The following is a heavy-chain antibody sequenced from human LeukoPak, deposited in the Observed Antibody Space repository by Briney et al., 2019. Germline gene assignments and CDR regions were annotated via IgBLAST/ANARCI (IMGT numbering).Heavy chain of an antibody. CDR3: ASHPYSSGHFDY. Sequence: PSETLSLTCTVSGGSISDYYWTWIRQPPEKGLEWIGYIHSIGGTNYNPSLKSRVTISVGTSKNQFSLKLSSVTAADTAVYYCASHPYSSGHFDYWGQGTLVTVSS. J-gene: IGHJ4*02. CDR1: GGSISDYY. D-gene: IGHD6-19*01. CDR2: IHSIGGT. V-gene: IGHV4-59*01.